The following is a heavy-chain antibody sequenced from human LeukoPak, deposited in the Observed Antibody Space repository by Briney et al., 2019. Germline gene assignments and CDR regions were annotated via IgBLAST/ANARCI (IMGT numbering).Heavy chain of an antibody. V-gene: IGHV4-39*07. CDR2: IYYSGST. CDR1: GGSISSSSYY. D-gene: IGHD1-26*01. CDR3: ARDRWAHYYYYYYMDV. Sequence: SETLSITCTVSGGSISSSSYYWGWIRQPPGKGLEWIGSIYYSGSTYYNPSLKSRVTISVDTSKNQFSLKLSSVTAADTAVYYCARDRWAHYYYYYYMDVRGKGTTVTVYS. J-gene: IGHJ6*03.